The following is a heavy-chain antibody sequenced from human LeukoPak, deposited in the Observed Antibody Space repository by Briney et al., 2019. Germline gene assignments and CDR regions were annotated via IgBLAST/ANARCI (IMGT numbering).Heavy chain of an antibody. CDR2: IRSKTHGETI. CDR3: ATEVIIAVTGNDY. Sequence: GGSLRLSCAASGFTFSNVWMNWVRQAPGKGLERVGRIRSKTHGETIDYAAPVRGRFTISRDDSKNTLYLQLNSLKTEDTAVYYCATEVIIAVTGNDYWGQGSLVTVSS. J-gene: IGHJ4*02. CDR1: GFTFSNVW. D-gene: IGHD6-19*01. V-gene: IGHV3-15*07.